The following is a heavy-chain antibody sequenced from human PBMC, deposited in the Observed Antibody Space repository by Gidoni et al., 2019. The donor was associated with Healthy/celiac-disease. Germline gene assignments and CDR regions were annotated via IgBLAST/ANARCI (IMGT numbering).Heavy chain of an antibody. D-gene: IGHD1-1*01. V-gene: IGHV3-30*03. J-gene: IGHJ4*01. CDR3: ARARTYNDY. Sequence: QVQLVESGGGVVQPGRSLRLSCAASGFTFSSYGMHWVRQAPGKGLEWVAVISYDGSNKYYADSVKGRFTISRDNSKNTLYLQMNSLRAEDTAVYYCARARTYNDYWGQGTLVTVSS. CDR1: GFTFSSYG. CDR2: ISYDGSNK.